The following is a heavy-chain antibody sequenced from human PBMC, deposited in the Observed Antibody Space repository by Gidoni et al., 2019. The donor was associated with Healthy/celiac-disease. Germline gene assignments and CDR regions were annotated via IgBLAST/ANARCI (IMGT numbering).Heavy chain of an antibody. J-gene: IGHJ4*02. V-gene: IGHV3-74*01. CDR1: GFTFSSYW. CDR2: INSDGSST. CDR3: ASVPPLDDNYFDY. Sequence: EVQLVESGGGLVQPGGSLRLSCAASGFTFSSYWMHWVRQAPGKGLVWVSRINSDGSSTSYADAVKGRFTISRDNAKNTLYLQMNSLRAEDTAVYYCASVPPLDDNYFDYWGQGTLVTVSS. D-gene: IGHD3-9*01.